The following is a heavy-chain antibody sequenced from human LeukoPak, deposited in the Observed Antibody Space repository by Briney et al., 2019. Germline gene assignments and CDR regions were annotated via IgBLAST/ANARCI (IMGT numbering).Heavy chain of an antibody. V-gene: IGHV3-23*01. CDR1: GFTFSSYA. Sequence: GGSLRLSCAASGFTFSSYAMSWVRQAPGKGLEWVSAISGSGGSTYYADSVKGRFTISRDNSKNTLYLQMNSLRAEDTAVYYCARQMIVVGHNWFDPWGQGTLVTVSS. D-gene: IGHD3-22*01. CDR2: ISGSGGST. CDR3: ARQMIVVGHNWFDP. J-gene: IGHJ5*02.